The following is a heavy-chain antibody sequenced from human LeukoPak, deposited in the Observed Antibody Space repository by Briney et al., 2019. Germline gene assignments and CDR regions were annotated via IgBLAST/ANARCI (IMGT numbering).Heavy chain of an antibody. CDR2: IYSGGST. CDR3: FGYSYGFSNWFDP. J-gene: IGHJ5*02. Sequence: GGSLRLSCAASGFTVSSNYMSWVRQAPGKGLEWVSVIYSGGSTYYADSVKGRFTISRDNSKNTLYLQMNSLRAEDTAVYYCFGYSYGFSNWFDPWGQGTLVTVSS. CDR1: GFTVSSNY. V-gene: IGHV3-66*01. D-gene: IGHD5-18*01.